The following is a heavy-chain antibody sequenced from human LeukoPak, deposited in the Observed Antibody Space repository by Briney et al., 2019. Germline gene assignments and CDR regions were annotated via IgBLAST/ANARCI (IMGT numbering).Heavy chain of an antibody. CDR1: GGSISSGGHY. V-gene: IGHV4-31*03. J-gene: IGHJ4*02. CDR2: IYYSGST. CDR3: ARDDSGYGKFDY. Sequence: SSETLSLTCTVSGGSISSGGHYWSWIRQHPGQGLEWIGYIYYSGSTYYNPSLKSRSTISVDTSKNQCSLKLSSVTAAATAVYYCARDDSGYGKFDYWGQGTLVTVSS. D-gene: IGHD5-12*01.